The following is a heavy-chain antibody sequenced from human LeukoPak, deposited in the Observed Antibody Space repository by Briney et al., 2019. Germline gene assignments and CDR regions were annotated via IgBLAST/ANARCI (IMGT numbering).Heavy chain of an antibody. CDR3: ANSLTTNTYPTDVFAI. CDR1: GASVSNNY. V-gene: IGHV4-4*07. Sequence: SETLSLTCSVSGASVSNNYWTWIRQPAGKGLEWIGRIHASGSTNYSPSLKSRVTISLDTSKNQFSLKLTSVTAADTAVYYCANSLTTNTYPTDVFAIWGQGTMVTVSS. D-gene: IGHD1-1*01. J-gene: IGHJ3*02. CDR2: IHASGST.